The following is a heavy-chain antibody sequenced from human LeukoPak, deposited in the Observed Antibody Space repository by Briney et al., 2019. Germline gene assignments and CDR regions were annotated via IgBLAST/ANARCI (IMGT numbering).Heavy chain of an antibody. CDR1: GGTFSSYA. J-gene: IGHJ3*02. CDR3: ARDPRSLGYAFDI. V-gene: IGHV1-69*06. CDR2: IIPIFGTA. D-gene: IGHD1-26*01. Sequence: SVKVSCKASGGTFSSYAISWVRQAPGQGLEWMGGIIPIFGTANYAQKFQGRVTITADKSTSTAYMELSSLRSEDTAVYYCARDPRSLGYAFDIWGQGTMVTVSS.